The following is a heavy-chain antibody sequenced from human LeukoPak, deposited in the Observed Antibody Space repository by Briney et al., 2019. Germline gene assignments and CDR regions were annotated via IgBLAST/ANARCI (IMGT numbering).Heavy chain of an antibody. J-gene: IGHJ4*02. Sequence: GGSLRLSCAASGFTFSDYYMTWIRQAPGKGLEWLSYISGTSSHTNYADSVKGRFTISRDNAKNSLYLQMNSLRAEDAAVYYCARDSGRYFDYWGQGTLVTVSS. CDR3: ARDSGRYFDY. CDR1: GFTFSDYY. V-gene: IGHV3-11*06. CDR2: ISGTSSHT. D-gene: IGHD3-10*01.